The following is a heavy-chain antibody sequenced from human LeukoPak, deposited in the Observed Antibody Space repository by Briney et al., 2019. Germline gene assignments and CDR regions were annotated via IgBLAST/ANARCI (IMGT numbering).Heavy chain of an antibody. CDR2: ISAYNGNT. CDR3: ARGGDGDILTGLVFDY. CDR1: GYRFTSYG. V-gene: IGHV1-18*01. D-gene: IGHD3-9*01. J-gene: IGHJ4*02. Sequence: ASVTVSCKASGYRFTSYGISWVRQAPGQGLEWMGWISAYNGNTNYAQKLQGRVTMTTDTSTSTAYMELRSLRSDDTAVYYCARGGDGDILTGLVFDYWGQGTLVTVSS.